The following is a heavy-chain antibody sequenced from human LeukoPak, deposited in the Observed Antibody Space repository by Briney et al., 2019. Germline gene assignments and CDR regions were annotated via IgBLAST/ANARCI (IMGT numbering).Heavy chain of an antibody. J-gene: IGHJ5*02. CDR1: GYTLTELS. CDR3: ARGPELLWFGESWFDP. CDR2: FDPEDGET. D-gene: IGHD3-10*01. Sequence: GASVKVSCKVSGYTLTELSMHWVRQAPGKGLEWMGGFDPEDGETIYAQKFQGRVTMTRNTSISTAYMELSSLRSEDTAVYYCARGPELLWFGESWFDPWGQGTLVTVSS. V-gene: IGHV1-24*01.